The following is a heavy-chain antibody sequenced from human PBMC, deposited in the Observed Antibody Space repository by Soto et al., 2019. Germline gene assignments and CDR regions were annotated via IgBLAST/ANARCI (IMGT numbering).Heavy chain of an antibody. CDR2: ISAYNGNT. D-gene: IGHD3-10*01. Sequence: QVQLVQSGAEVKKPGASVKVSCKASGYTFTSYGISWVRQAPGQGLEWMGWISAYNGNTNYAQKLQGRVTMTTDTSTSTAYMELRSLRSDDTAVYYCAREHITMVRGVIMGGVDYWGQGTLVTVSS. J-gene: IGHJ4*02. CDR1: GYTFTSYG. CDR3: AREHITMVRGVIMGGVDY. V-gene: IGHV1-18*01.